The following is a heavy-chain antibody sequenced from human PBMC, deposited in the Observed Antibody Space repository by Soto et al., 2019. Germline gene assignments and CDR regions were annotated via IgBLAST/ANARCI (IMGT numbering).Heavy chain of an antibody. CDR1: GGSISSSSYY. Sequence: QLQLQESGPGLVKPSETLSLTCTVSGGSISSSSYYWGWIRQPPGKGLEWIGSIYYSGSTYYNPSLKSRVTISVDTSKNQFSLKLSSVTAADTAVYYWARQGDCSGGSCYRYFDYWGEGTLVTVSS. J-gene: IGHJ4*02. CDR2: IYYSGST. V-gene: IGHV4-39*01. CDR3: ARQGDCSGGSCYRYFDY. D-gene: IGHD2-15*01.